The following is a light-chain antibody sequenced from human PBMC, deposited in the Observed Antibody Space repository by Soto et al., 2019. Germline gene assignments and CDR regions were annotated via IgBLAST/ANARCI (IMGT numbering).Light chain of an antibody. CDR1: QNLSSGY. Sequence: EIVLTQSPATLSLSPGERATLSCRASQNLSSGYLAWYQQKPGQTPRILIYAASSRATGIPDRFSGSGSGTDFTLTISSLQSEDFAVYYCQQYNNWPWTLGQGTKV. V-gene: IGKV3D-20*02. CDR3: QQYNNWPWT. CDR2: AAS. J-gene: IGKJ1*01.